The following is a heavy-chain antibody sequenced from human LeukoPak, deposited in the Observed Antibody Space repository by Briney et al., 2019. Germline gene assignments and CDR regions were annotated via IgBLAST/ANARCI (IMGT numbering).Heavy chain of an antibody. CDR2: MYISGTP. CDR1: GGSISNNNYY. V-gene: IGHV4-39*01. CDR3: ATWRTAKTAFVY. J-gene: IGHJ4*02. Sequence: PSQTLSLTCTVSGGSISNNNYYWGWIRETPGKGLEWMGSMYISGTPYYTPSLKSRVTMSVDTSKSQFSLRVTSVTAADTAVYYCATWRTAKTAFVYGGRETLVTVAS. D-gene: IGHD2-21*02.